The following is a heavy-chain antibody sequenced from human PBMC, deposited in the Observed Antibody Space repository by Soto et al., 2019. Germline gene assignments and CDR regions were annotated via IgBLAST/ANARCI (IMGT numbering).Heavy chain of an antibody. CDR3: ARVNDYGVDFDF. V-gene: IGHV4-39*01. J-gene: IGHJ4*02. D-gene: IGHD4-17*01. CDR1: GGSISSSTYY. CDR2: VYYSGST. Sequence: QLQLQESGPGLVKPSETLSLTCSVSGGSISSSTYYWVWIRQPPGDGLEWIGTVYYSGSTYYNPSLKSRVTISVDTSKNQFSLKLSSVTAADTAVYYCARVNDYGVDFDFWGQGTLVTVSS.